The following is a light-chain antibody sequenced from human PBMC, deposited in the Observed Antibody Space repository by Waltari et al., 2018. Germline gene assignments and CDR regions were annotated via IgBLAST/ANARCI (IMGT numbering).Light chain of an antibody. CDR1: SSDIGGYNY. V-gene: IGLV2-11*01. CDR3: SSYAGSNTVL. Sequence: QAALTQPPSVSGSPGQSVTISCTGTSSDIGGYNYVSWYQQHPGKAPKLMIYDVSKRPSVVSDRFSGSKSVNTSSLTISGLQAEDEADYYCSSYAGSNTVLFGGGTRLTVL. J-gene: IGLJ2*01. CDR2: DVS.